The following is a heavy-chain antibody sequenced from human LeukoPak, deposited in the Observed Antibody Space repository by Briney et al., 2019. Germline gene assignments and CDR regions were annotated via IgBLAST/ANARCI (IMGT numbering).Heavy chain of an antibody. V-gene: IGHV3-21*01. CDR3: ARSGRGYDDAFDI. J-gene: IGHJ3*02. Sequence: AGGSLRLSCTASGFTFGDYAMSWVRQAPGKGLEWVSSISSSSLYIYYADLVKGRFTISRDNAKNSLDLQMNSLRAEDTAVYYCARSGRGYDDAFDIWGQGTMVTVSS. CDR1: GFTFGDYA. CDR2: ISSSSLYI. D-gene: IGHD5-12*01.